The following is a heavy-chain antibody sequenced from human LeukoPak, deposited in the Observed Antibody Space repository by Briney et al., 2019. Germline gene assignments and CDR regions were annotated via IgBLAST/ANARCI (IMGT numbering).Heavy chain of an antibody. CDR1: GGSISSYY. Sequence: SETLSLTCTVSGGSISSYYWSWIRQPPGKGLEWIGYIYYSGSTNYNPSLKSRVTISVDTSKNQFSLKLSSVTAADTAVYYCARTRGQQLVRGNWFDPWGQGTLVTVSS. V-gene: IGHV4-59*01. J-gene: IGHJ5*02. CDR3: ARTRGQQLVRGNWFDP. CDR2: IYYSGST. D-gene: IGHD6-13*01.